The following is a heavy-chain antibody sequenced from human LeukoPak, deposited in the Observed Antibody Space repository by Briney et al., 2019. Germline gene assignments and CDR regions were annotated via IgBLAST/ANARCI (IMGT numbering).Heavy chain of an antibody. CDR1: GYTFTGYY. V-gene: IGHV1-2*06. Sequence: ASVKVSCKASGYTFTGYYMHWVRQAPGQGLEWMGRINPNSGGTNYAQKFQGRVTMTRDMSISTAHMELSRLRSDDTAVYYCARDPVYYDSSGYNDAFDIWGQGTMVTVPS. CDR3: ARDPVYYDSSGYNDAFDI. D-gene: IGHD3-22*01. CDR2: INPNSGGT. J-gene: IGHJ3*02.